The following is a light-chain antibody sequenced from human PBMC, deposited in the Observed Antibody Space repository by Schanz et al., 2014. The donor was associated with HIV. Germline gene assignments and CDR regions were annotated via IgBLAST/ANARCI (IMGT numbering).Light chain of an antibody. J-gene: IGKJ1*01. Sequence: DVHMTQSPSSLSASVGDNVTITCRASQNISTYLNWYQQRPGKAPKLLIYAALNLQSGVPSRFSGSGSGTDFTLTISSLQPEDFATYYCQQSYSTPQTFGQGTKVEIK. CDR2: AAL. CDR1: QNISTY. CDR3: QQSYSTPQT. V-gene: IGKV1-39*01.